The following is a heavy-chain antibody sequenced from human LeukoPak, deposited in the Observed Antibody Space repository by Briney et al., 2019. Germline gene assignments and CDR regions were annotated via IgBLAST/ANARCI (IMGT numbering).Heavy chain of an antibody. CDR2: IYYSGST. CDR3: ASSYYDFWSEYYYYGMDV. V-gene: IGHV4-59*08. CDR1: GGSISSYH. D-gene: IGHD3-3*01. J-gene: IGHJ6*02. Sequence: SETLSLTCTVSGGSISSYHWSWIRQPPGKGLEWIGYIYYSGSTNYNPSLKSRVTISVDTSKNQFFLKLSSVTAADTAAYYCASSYYDFWSEYYYYGMDVWGQGTTVTVSS.